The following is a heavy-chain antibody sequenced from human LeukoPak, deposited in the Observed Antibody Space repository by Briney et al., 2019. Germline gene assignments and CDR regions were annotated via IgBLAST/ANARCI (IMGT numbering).Heavy chain of an antibody. CDR1: GGTFSSYA. J-gene: IGHJ3*02. CDR2: IIPIFGTA. D-gene: IGHD5-12*01. V-gene: IGHV1-69*01. Sequence: ASVKVSCKASGGTFSSYAISWVRQAPGQGLEWMGGIIPIFGTANYARKFQGRVTITADESTSTAYMELSSLRSEDTAVYYCARPYSGYDVSAFDIWGQGTMVTVSS. CDR3: ARPYSGYDVSAFDI.